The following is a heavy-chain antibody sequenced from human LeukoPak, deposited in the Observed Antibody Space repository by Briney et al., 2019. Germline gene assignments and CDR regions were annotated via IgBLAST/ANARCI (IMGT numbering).Heavy chain of an antibody. D-gene: IGHD5-18*01. CDR3: VRRPDYLIQLWLGYFDY. V-gene: IGHV1-2*02. J-gene: IGHJ4*02. Sequence: ASVKVSCKASGYTFTGYYMHWVRQAPGQGLEWMGWINPNSGGTNYAQKFQGRVTMTRDTSISMAYMELSRLRSHEADVYYCVRRPDYLIQLWLGYFDYWGQGTLVTVSS. CDR1: GYTFTGYY. CDR2: INPNSGGT.